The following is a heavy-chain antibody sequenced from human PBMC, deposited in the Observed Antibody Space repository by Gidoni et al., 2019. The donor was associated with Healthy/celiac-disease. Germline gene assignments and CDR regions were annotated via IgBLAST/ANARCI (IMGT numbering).Heavy chain of an antibody. D-gene: IGHD3-3*01. V-gene: IGHV3-48*03. J-gene: IGHJ6*02. Sequence: EVQLVESGGGLVQPGGSLRLSCAASGFTFSSYEMNWVRQAPGKGLEWVSYISSSGSTIYYADSVKGRFTISRDNAKNSLYLQMNSLRAEDTAVYYCARDGAYYDFWSGYYTGYYYYGMDVWGQGTTVTVSS. CDR3: ARDGAYYDFWSGYYTGYYYYGMDV. CDR2: ISSSGSTI. CDR1: GFTFSSYE.